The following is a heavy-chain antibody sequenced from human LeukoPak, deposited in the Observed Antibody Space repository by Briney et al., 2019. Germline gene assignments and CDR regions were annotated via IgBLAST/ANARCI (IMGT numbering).Heavy chain of an antibody. Sequence: SETLSLTCTISGGSVSDYYWSWIRQSPGKGLEWIGYIYHTGSTSYSPSLKSRVTISADTSQNQFSLKLSSVTAADTAVYYCARSGSGSYYNVRSYYYMDVWGKGTTVTISS. CDR2: IYHTGST. J-gene: IGHJ6*03. CDR1: GGSVSDYY. CDR3: ARSGSGSYYNVRSYYYMDV. V-gene: IGHV4-59*02. D-gene: IGHD3-10*01.